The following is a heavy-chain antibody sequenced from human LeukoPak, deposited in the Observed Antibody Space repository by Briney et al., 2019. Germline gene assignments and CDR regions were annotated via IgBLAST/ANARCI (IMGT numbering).Heavy chain of an antibody. J-gene: IGHJ4*02. D-gene: IGHD6-19*01. V-gene: IGHV1-2*02. CDR3: ARGSGGAVAGIDY. CDR1: GYTFTGYY. CDR2: INPNSGGT. Sequence: ASVKVSCKASGYTFTGYYMHWVRQAPGQGLEWMGWINPNSGGTNYAQKFQGRVTMTRDTSISTAYMELSRLRSDDTAVYYCARGSGGAVAGIDYWGQGTLVPVSS.